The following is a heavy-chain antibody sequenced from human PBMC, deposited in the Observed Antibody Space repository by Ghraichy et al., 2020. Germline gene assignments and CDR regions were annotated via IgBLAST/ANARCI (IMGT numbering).Heavy chain of an antibody. V-gene: IGHV1-2*02. CDR1: GYTFTDYW. CDR2: INPNSGDT. J-gene: IGHJ4*02. Sequence: ASVKVSCKASGYTFTDYWMYWMRQAPGQGLEWMGWINPNSGDTNYAQKFQGRVTMTRDTSITTGYMELNSLRSDDTAMYYCTILEGGWGPGTLVTVSS. D-gene: IGHD2-15*01. CDR3: TILEGG.